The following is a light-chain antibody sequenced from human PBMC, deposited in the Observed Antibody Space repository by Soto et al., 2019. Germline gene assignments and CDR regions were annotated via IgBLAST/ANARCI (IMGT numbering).Light chain of an antibody. V-gene: IGKV3-15*01. CDR1: QGVGSN. CDR2: DAS. Sequence: IVVTQSPATLSVSPGERVTLSCRASQGVGSNLAWYQQRPGQAPRHLIYDASTRATGIPDRFSGSGSGTDFTLTISSLQSEDFAVYYCQQFNIWPHMLSFGGGTKLE. J-gene: IGKJ4*01. CDR3: QQFNIWPHMLS.